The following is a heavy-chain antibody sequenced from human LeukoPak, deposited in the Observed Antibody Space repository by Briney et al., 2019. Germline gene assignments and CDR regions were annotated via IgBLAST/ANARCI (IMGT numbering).Heavy chain of an antibody. CDR1: GGSFSGYY. CDR2: IYYSGST. V-gene: IGHV4-59*08. J-gene: IGHJ6*02. CDR3: ARHIPNYDILTGYYFYGMDV. D-gene: IGHD3-9*01. Sequence: SETLSLTCAVYGGSFSGYYWSWIRQSPGKGLEWIGYIYYSGSTNYNPSLKSRVTISVDTSKNQFSLKLSSVTAADTAVYYCARHIPNYDILTGYYFYGMDVWGQGTTVTVSS.